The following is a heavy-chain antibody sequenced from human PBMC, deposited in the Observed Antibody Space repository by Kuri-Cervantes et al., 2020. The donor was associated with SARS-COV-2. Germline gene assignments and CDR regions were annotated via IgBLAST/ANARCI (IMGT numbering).Heavy chain of an antibody. CDR1: GGTLSTYG. V-gene: IGHV1-69*13. Sequence: SVKVSCKASGGTLSTYGISWVRQAPGQGLEWMGGIIPIFGAADYAQNFQGRVTITADESTNTAYMELSSLRFEDTAVYYCALGYWGSGYPRYYYYMDVWGKGTTVTVSS. J-gene: IGHJ6*03. CDR2: IIPIFGAA. CDR3: ALGYWGSGYPRYYYYMDV. D-gene: IGHD3-22*01.